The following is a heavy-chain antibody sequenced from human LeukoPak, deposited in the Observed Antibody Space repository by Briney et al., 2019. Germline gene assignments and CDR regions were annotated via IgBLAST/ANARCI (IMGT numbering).Heavy chain of an antibody. CDR3: ARAITIFGVVKGFDP. Sequence: ASVKVSCKASGYTFTSYAMNWVRQAPGQGLEWMGWINTNTGNPTYAQGFTGRFVFSLDTSVSTAYLQISSLKAEDTAAYYCARAITIFGVVKGFDPWGQGTLVTVSS. V-gene: IGHV7-4-1*02. J-gene: IGHJ5*02. CDR2: INTNTGNP. CDR1: GYTFTSYA. D-gene: IGHD3-3*01.